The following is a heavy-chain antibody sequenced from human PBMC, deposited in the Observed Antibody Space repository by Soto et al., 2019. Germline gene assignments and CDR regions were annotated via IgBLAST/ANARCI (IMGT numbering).Heavy chain of an antibody. CDR1: GYTFTSYY. Sequence: GASVKVSCKASGYTFTSYYMHWVRQAPGQGLEWMEIINPSGGSTSYAQKFQGRVTMTRDTSTSTVYMELSSLRSEDTAVYYCAREGAKMATRVPDAFDIWGQGTMVTVSS. CDR2: INPSGGST. V-gene: IGHV1-46*01. J-gene: IGHJ3*02. CDR3: AREGAKMATRVPDAFDI. D-gene: IGHD5-12*01.